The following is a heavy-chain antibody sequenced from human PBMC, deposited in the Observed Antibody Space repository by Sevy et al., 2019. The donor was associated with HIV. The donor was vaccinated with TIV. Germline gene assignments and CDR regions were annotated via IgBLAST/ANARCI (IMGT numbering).Heavy chain of an antibody. J-gene: IGHJ4*02. CDR2: ISGSGGSS. CDR1: EFRLSNYA. V-gene: IGHV3-23*01. D-gene: IGHD3-22*01. CDR3: AKDLYYDNCLFDY. Sequence: GGSLRLSCVASEFRLSNYAMNWVRQAPGKGLEWVSGISGSGGSSYYADSVKGRFTISRDNSKNTLYLQMNSLRAEDTAMHYCAKDLYYDNCLFDYWGQGILVTVSS.